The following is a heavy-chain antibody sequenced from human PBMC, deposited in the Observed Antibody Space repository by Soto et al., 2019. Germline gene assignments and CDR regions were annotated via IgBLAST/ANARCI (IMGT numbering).Heavy chain of an antibody. J-gene: IGHJ4*02. CDR1: GGSISGTSYY. D-gene: IGHD2-15*01. CDR3: ARNRSSREAPIDL. CDR2: IYTSGSI. V-gene: IGHV4-39*01. Sequence: PSETLSLTCTVSGGSISGTSYYWGWVRQSPGKGLEWIASIYTSGSIFYNLSLKSRLTLSIDTSKNQFFLKLKSVTAADSAVYFCARNRSSREAPIDLWGQGTLVTVSS.